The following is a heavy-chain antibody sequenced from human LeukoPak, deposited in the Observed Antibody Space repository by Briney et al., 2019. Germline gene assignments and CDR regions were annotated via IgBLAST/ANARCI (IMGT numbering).Heavy chain of an antibody. V-gene: IGHV4-38-2*02. Sequence: SETLSLTCTVSGFSISSGHYWGWVRQPPGAGLEWVGSVYQSGTTYYNPSLKSRVTTSVDMSKNQFSLRLRPVTAADTAVYYCARIFIRNGYSSYFDCWGQGTLVTVSS. D-gene: IGHD5-18*01. CDR2: VYQSGTT. J-gene: IGHJ4*02. CDR3: ARIFIRNGYSSYFDC. CDR1: GFSISSGHY.